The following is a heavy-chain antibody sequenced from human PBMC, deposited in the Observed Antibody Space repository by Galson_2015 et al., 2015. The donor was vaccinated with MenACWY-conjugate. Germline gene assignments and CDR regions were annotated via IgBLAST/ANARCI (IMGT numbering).Heavy chain of an antibody. J-gene: IGHJ4*02. CDR2: INGNSGAT. Sequence: SLRLSCKASGFTFSDYYIHWVRQAPGQGLQWIAWINGNSGATYYAQYFQGRVTISRDTSNTTVYLQLNSLRADDTAVYYCAKEDGTATICYFDFWGQGTLVTVSS. D-gene: IGHD2-8*02. CDR1: GFTFSDYY. V-gene: IGHV1-2*02. CDR3: AKEDGTATICYFDF.